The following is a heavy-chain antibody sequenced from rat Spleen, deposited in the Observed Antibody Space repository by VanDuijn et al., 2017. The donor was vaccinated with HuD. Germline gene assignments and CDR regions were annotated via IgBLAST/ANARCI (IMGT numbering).Heavy chain of an antibody. CDR3: TRVGTMGHNSDY. V-gene: IGHV5-19*01. Sequence: EVQLVESGGGLVQPGRSLKLSCAASGFTFSNYGMHWIRQAPTKGLDWVASISPSGDSTYYAGSVKGRFTISRDNAKSTLYLQMNSLRSEDTATYYCTRVGTMGHNSDYWGQGVLVTVSS. CDR1: GFTFSNYG. D-gene: IGHD1-7*01. J-gene: IGHJ2*01. CDR2: ISPSGDST.